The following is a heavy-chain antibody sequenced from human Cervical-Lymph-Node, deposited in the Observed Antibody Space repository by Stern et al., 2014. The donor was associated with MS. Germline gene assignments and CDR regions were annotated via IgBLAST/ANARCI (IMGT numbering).Heavy chain of an antibody. J-gene: IGHJ4*02. CDR2: SRNKANNYIT. CDR3: TRETAAGPFEY. V-gene: IGHV3-72*01. CDR1: GFTFSDDY. Sequence: EVQLVESGGGLVQPGGSLRLSCAASGFTFSDDYMDWVRQAPGKGLEWVGRSRNKANNYITEYAASVKGRITILRDDSKNSVHLQMNSLKIEDTAVYYCTRETAAGPFEYWGQGTLVTVSS. D-gene: IGHD6-25*01.